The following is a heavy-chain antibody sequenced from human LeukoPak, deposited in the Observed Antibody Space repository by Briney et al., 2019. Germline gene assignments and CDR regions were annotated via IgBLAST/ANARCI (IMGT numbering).Heavy chain of an antibody. J-gene: IGHJ3*02. Sequence: GGSLRLSCAASGFTFSSYAMHWVRQAPGKGLEWVAVISYDGSNKYYADSVKGRFTISRDNSKNTLYLQMNSLRAEDTAVYHCASGYGDYGLGAFDIWGQGTMVTVSS. CDR2: ISYDGSNK. CDR1: GFTFSSYA. D-gene: IGHD4-17*01. V-gene: IGHV3-30-3*01. CDR3: ASGYGDYGLGAFDI.